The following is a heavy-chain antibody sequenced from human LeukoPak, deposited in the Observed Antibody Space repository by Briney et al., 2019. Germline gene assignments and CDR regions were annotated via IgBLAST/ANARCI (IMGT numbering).Heavy chain of an antibody. CDR2: ISYDGSNK. J-gene: IGHJ3*02. V-gene: IGHV3-30-3*01. CDR1: GFTFSSYA. CDR3: PRGTFDI. Sequence: GGSLRLSCAASGFTFSSYAMHWVRQAPGKGLEWVAVISYDGSNKYYADSVKGRFTISRDNSKNTLYLQMNSLRAEDTAVYYCPRGTFDIWGQGTMVTVSS.